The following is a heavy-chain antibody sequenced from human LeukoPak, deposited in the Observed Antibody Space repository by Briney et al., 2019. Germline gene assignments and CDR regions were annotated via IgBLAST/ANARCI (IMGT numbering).Heavy chain of an antibody. CDR3: AELGITMIGGV. D-gene: IGHD3-10*02. V-gene: IGHV3-21*01. J-gene: IGHJ6*04. CDR1: GFTFSAYS. Sequence: GGSLRLSCATSGFTFSAYSMNWVRQAPGKGLEWVSSISGSSIYINYADSVKGRFTISSDNAKNSLYLQMNSLRAEDTAVYYCAELGITMIGGVWGKGTTVTISS. CDR2: ISGSSIYI.